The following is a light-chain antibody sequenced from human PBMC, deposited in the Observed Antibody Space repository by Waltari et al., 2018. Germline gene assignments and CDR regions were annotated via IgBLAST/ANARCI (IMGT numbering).Light chain of an antibody. J-gene: IGKJ2*01. CDR3: QQSYSSLYT. V-gene: IGKV1-39*01. CDR2: AAS. Sequence: DIQMTKSPSSLSASVGDRVTITCRASQSISTYLNWFQQKPGEAPKLLIYAASSLQGGVPSRFSGSGSGTDFTLTITSLQPEDFATYFCQQSYSSLYTFGQGTKLEI. CDR1: QSISTY.